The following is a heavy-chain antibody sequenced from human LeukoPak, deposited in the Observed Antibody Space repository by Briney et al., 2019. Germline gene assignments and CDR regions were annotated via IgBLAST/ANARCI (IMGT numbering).Heavy chain of an antibody. V-gene: IGHV1-2*02. CDR1: GYTFTGYY. CDR3: ARAGDVGYWYLDL. Sequence: ASVKVSCKASGYTFTGYYMHWLRQAPGQGLEWMGWINPNTGGTTYAQKFRGRVTLSRDTSLSTAYMELTSLKSEDMAIYYCARAGDVGYWYLDLWGRGTLVTVSS. CDR2: INPNTGGT. D-gene: IGHD3-16*01. J-gene: IGHJ2*01.